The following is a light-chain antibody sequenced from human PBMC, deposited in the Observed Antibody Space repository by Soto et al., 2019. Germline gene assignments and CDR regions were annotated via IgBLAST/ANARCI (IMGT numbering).Light chain of an antibody. V-gene: IGLV2-8*01. J-gene: IGLJ2*01. Sequence: QSALTQPPSASGSPGQSVTISCTGTSGNIGGYNYVSWYQQHPGKAPKLLINEVSKRPSGGPDRFSCSKSGNTASLTVSGPQAEDEADYYCSSYVGTNTLVFGGGTKLTVL. CDR1: SGNIGGYNY. CDR3: SSYVGTNTLV. CDR2: EVS.